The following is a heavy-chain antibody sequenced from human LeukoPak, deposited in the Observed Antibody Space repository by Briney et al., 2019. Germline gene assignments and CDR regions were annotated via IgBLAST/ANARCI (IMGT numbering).Heavy chain of an antibody. Sequence: ASVKVSCKASGYTFTSYGISWMRQAPGQGLEWMGWISAYNGNTNYAQKLQGRVTMTTDTSTSTAYMELRSLRSDDTAVYYCASFNWNDAAGAFDIWGQGTMVTVSS. V-gene: IGHV1-18*01. D-gene: IGHD1-20*01. CDR2: ISAYNGNT. J-gene: IGHJ3*02. CDR1: GYTFTSYG. CDR3: ASFNWNDAAGAFDI.